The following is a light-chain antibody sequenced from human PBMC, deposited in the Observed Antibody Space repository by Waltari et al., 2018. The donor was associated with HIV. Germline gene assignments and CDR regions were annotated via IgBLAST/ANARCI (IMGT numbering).Light chain of an antibody. CDR1: ASTFGRDF. Sequence: QSVLPQPPSLSAAPGQRVTISCSGSASTFGRDFVSWYQHVPGTAPNLLIYDSTKRPSGISDRFSGSKSGTSATLAITGLQTGDEAVYYGGTWDNRLSVGVFGGGTRLTVL. CDR3: GTWDNRLSVGV. V-gene: IGLV1-51*01. CDR2: DST. J-gene: IGLJ3*02.